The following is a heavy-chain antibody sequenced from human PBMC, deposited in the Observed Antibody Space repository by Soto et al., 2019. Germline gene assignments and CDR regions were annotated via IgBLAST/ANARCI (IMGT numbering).Heavy chain of an antibody. D-gene: IGHD2-15*01. V-gene: IGHV4-31*03. J-gene: IGHJ5*02. CDR2: ISDSGST. CDR3: ARTYCIGGSCYSADWFAP. CDR1: GGSISSGGYY. Sequence: SETLSLTCSVSGGSISSGGYYWSWIRQHPEKGLEWIGYISDSGSTYYNPSLESRLTISADTSKNQFSLRLSSVTAADTAIYYCARTYCIGGSCYSADWFAPWGQGTRVTVSS.